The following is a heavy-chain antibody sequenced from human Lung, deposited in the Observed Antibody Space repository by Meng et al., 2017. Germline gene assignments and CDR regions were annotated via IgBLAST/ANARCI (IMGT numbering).Heavy chain of an antibody. CDR1: GGSISSSNYY. CDR3: ARGQKGYFDL. Sequence: QVPLQDSGPGLVKPSQTLSLTCTVSGGSISSSNYYWSWIRQPPGKGLEWSGHIYNSGSTYYNPSLKSRITISVDTSKNQFSLKLSSVTAADTAVYYCARGQKGYFDLWGRGTLVTVSS. CDR2: IYNSGST. J-gene: IGHJ2*01. V-gene: IGHV4-30-4*01.